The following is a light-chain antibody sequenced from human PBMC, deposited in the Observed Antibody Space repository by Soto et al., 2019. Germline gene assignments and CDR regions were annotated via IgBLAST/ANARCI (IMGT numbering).Light chain of an antibody. CDR3: QQYGDWPPET. J-gene: IGKJ2*01. Sequence: TQSPATLSVSPGDRATLSCRASQSVSRNLAWYHQKPGQAPRLLIYGASTRATGVPARFSGSGSATEFTLSISSLQSEDVAVYYCQQYGDWPPETFGQGTKLEI. CDR2: GAS. CDR1: QSVSRN. V-gene: IGKV3-15*01.